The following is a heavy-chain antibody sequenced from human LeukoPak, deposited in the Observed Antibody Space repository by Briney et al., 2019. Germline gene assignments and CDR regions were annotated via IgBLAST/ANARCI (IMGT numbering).Heavy chain of an antibody. J-gene: IGHJ6*03. CDR3: ARGFLSPLPYGSGSYYQFYYYYYMDV. CDR1: GNSISSGDNY. V-gene: IGHV4-39*07. Sequence: SETLSLTCTVSGNSISSGDNYWSWIRQPPGKGLEWIGEINDSGSTNYNPSLKSRVTISVDTSKNQFSLKLSSVTAADTAVYYCARGFLSPLPYGSGSYYQFYYYYYMDVWGKGTTVTVSS. D-gene: IGHD3-10*01. CDR2: INDSGST.